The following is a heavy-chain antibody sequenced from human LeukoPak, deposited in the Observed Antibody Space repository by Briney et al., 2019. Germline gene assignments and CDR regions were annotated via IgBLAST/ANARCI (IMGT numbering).Heavy chain of an antibody. Sequence: ASVKVSCKASGYSFSGFYIHWVRQAPGQGLEWMGWINPNTGATKYSQNFQARITMTRDTSINTAYMELSRLRSDDTAVYYCAREGVGATLDYWGQGTLVTVSS. D-gene: IGHD1-26*01. CDR3: AREGVGATLDY. CDR2: INPNTGAT. J-gene: IGHJ4*02. V-gene: IGHV1-2*02. CDR1: GYSFSGFY.